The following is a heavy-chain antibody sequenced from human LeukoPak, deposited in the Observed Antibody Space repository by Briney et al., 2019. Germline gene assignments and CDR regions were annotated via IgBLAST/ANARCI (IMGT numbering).Heavy chain of an antibody. Sequence: GGSLRLSCAASGFTFSSYGMHWVRQAPGKGLDWVAFIHHDGSNKYYADSVRGRFTISRDNSKNTLYLQMNSLRAEDTAVYYCRTMVRGVVFDYWGQGTLVTASS. CDR3: RTMVRGVVFDY. CDR2: IHHDGSNK. J-gene: IGHJ4*02. CDR1: GFTFSSYG. V-gene: IGHV3-30*02. D-gene: IGHD3-10*01.